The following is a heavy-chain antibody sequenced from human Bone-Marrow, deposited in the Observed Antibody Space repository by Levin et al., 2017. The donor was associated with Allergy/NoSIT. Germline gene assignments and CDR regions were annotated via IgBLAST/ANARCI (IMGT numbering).Heavy chain of an antibody. CDR1: GFTFSSYA. J-gene: IGHJ3*02. D-gene: IGHD2-21*02. Sequence: GGSLRLSCAASGFTFSSYAMSWVRQAPGKGLEWVSAISGSGGSTYYADSVKGRFTISRDNSKNTLYLQMNSLRAEDTAVYYCAKPGPYCGGDCYSSYDAFDIWGQGTMVTVSS. CDR3: AKPGPYCGGDCYSSYDAFDI. V-gene: IGHV3-23*01. CDR2: ISGSGGST.